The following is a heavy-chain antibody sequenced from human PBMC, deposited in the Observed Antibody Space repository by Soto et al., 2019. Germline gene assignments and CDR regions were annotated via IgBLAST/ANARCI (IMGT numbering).Heavy chain of an antibody. Sequence: QVQLVESGGGLVKPGGSLRLSCAASGFTFSDYYMSWIRQAPGKGLEWVSYISSSSSYKNYADSVKGRFTISRDNAKNSLYLQMNSLRAEDTAVYYCARDRGPWQLFDYWGQGTLVTVSS. V-gene: IGHV3-11*06. CDR3: ARDRGPWQLFDY. D-gene: IGHD1-26*01. CDR1: GFTFSDYY. J-gene: IGHJ4*02. CDR2: ISSSSSYK.